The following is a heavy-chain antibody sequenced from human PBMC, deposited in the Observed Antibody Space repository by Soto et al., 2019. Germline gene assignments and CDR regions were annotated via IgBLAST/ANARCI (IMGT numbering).Heavy chain of an antibody. CDR2: IIPIFGTA. CDR3: ASSITMVRGVGYFDY. CDR1: GGTFSSYA. D-gene: IGHD3-10*01. Sequence: QVQMVQSGAEVKKPGSSVKVSCKASGGTFSSYAISWVLQAPGQGLEWMGGIIPIFGTANYAQKFQCRVTITADESTSTAYMELSSLRSEATAVYYCASSITMVRGVGYFDYLGHGTMVTVAS. V-gene: IGHV1-69*01. J-gene: IGHJ4*01.